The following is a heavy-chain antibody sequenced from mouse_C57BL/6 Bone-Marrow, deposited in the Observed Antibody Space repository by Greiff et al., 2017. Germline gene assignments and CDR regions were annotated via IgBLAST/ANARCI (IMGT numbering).Heavy chain of an antibody. CDR1: GYTFTSHX. J-gene: IGHJ2*01. V-gene: IGHV1-64*01. CDR3: ARGGLFY. CDR2: IHPNSGST. Sequence: VKLMESGAELVKPGASVKLSCKASGYTFTSHXMHWVKQRPGQGLEWIGMIHPNSGSTNYNEKFKSKATLTVDKSSSTAYMQLSSLTSEDSAVYYCARGGLFYWGQGTTLTVSS.